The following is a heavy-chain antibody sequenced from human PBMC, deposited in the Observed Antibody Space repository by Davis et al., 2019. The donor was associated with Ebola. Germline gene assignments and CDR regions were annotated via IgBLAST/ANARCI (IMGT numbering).Heavy chain of an antibody. J-gene: IGHJ3*02. Sequence: GESLKISCAASGFTVSSNYMSWVRQAPGKGLEWVSVIYSGGSTYYADSVKGRFTISRDNSKNTLYLQMNSLRAEDTAVYYCARLRRDAFDIWGQGTMVTVSS. V-gene: IGHV3-66*04. CDR1: GFTVSSNY. CDR3: ARLRRDAFDI. CDR2: IYSGGST.